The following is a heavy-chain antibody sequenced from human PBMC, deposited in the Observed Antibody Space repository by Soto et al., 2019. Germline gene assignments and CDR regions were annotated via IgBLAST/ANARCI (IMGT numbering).Heavy chain of an antibody. Sequence: QVQLVQSGAEVKKPGSSVKVSCKASGGTFSSYAISWVRQAPGQGLEWMGGIIPIFGTANYAQKFQGRVTITADESTSTAYMELSSLRSEDTAVYYCARVSTSRYLGHCSGGSCYSGFFNYWGQGTLVTVSS. V-gene: IGHV1-69*01. CDR3: ARVSTSRYLGHCSGGSCYSGFFNY. CDR2: IIPIFGTA. CDR1: GGTFSSYA. D-gene: IGHD2-15*01. J-gene: IGHJ4*02.